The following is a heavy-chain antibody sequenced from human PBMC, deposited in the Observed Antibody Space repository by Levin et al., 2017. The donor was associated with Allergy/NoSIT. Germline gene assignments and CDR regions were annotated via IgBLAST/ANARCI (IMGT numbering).Heavy chain of an antibody. D-gene: IGHD6-19*01. Sequence: PSETLSLTCTVSGGSISSYYWSWIRQPPGKGLEWIGYIYYSGSTNYNPSLKSRVTISVDTSKNQFSLKLSSVTAADTAVYYCARSGQWLVRVWYFDLWGRGTLVTVSS. V-gene: IGHV4-59*01. CDR3: ARSGQWLVRVWYFDL. CDR2: IYYSGST. CDR1: GGSISSYY. J-gene: IGHJ2*01.